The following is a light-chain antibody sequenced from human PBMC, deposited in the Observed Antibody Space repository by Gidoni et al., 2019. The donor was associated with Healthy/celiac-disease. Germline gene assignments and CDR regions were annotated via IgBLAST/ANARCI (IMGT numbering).Light chain of an antibody. V-gene: IGKV2-30*01. CDR2: KVS. J-gene: IGKJ1*01. CDR1: QSLVYSDGNTY. Sequence: DVVMTQSPLSLPVTLGQPASISCRSIQSLVYSDGNTYLNWVQQRPGPSPRRLIYKVSNRDSGVPDRFSGSGSGTDFTLTISRVEAEDVGVYYCMQGTHWPPWTFGQGTKVEIK. CDR3: MQGTHWPPWT.